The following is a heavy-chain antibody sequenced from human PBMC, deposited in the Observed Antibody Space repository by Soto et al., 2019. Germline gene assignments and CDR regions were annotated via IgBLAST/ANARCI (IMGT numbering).Heavy chain of an antibody. CDR3: ARNTYKVGDFHL. V-gene: IGHV1-8*02. J-gene: IGHJ4*02. CDR2: MTPNSGNT. D-gene: IGHD1-26*01. CDR1: GGTFSSYT. Sequence: ASVKVSCKASGGTFSSYTISWVRQAPGQGLEWLGWMTPNSGNTGYAQKFQGRVTLTRDTSISTAYMELSSLRSEDTAVYYCARNTYKVGDFHLWGQGTLVTVSS.